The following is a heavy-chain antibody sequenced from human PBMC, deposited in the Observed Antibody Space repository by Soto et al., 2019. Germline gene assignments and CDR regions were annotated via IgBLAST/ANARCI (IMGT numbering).Heavy chain of an antibody. J-gene: IGHJ6*01. CDR3: VWYGTEPLRRLSYA. CDR2: IYATATT. CDR1: GGSISSDS. Sequence: SETLSLTCSVSGGSISSDSWSWIRQPPGKGLEWIGYIYATATTDYNPSLKSRVMISVDTSKKQFSLKLRSVTAADTAVYYCVWYGTEPLRRLSYAWG. V-gene: IGHV4-59*12. D-gene: IGHD1-1*01.